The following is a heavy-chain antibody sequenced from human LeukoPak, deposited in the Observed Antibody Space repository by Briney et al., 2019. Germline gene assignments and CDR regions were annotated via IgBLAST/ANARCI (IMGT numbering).Heavy chain of an antibody. CDR3: ARDTDYGDYVAKPGY. Sequence: ASVKVSFKASGYTFTSYYMHWVRQAPGQGLEWMGIINPSGGSTSYAQKFQGRVTMTRDTSTSTVYMELSSLRSEDTVVYYCARDTDYGDYVAKPGYWGQGTLVTVSS. J-gene: IGHJ4*02. CDR2: INPSGGST. D-gene: IGHD4-17*01. CDR1: GYTFTSYY. V-gene: IGHV1-46*01.